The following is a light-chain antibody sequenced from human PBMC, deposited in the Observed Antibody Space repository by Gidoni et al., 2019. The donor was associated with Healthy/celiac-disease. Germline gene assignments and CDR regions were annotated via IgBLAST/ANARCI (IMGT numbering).Light chain of an antibody. CDR2: DVS. J-gene: IGLJ1*01. CDR3: CSYAGSRRV. V-gene: IGLV2-11*01. Sequence: QSALTQPRSVSGSPAQSVTISCTGTSSDVGGYNYVSWYQQHPGKAPKLMIYDVSKRPSGVPDRFSGSKSGNTASLTISGLQAEDEADYYCCSYAGSRRVFGTGTKVTVL. CDR1: SSDVGGYNY.